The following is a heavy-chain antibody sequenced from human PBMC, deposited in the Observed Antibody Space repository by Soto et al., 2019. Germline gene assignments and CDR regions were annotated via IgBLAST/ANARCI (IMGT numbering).Heavy chain of an antibody. CDR2: IYYSGST. J-gene: IGHJ4*02. CDR3: ARAPSVPAAFDY. CDR1: GGSIGSGGHY. D-gene: IGHD2-2*01. V-gene: IGHV4-30-4*08. Sequence: PSETLSLTCTVSGGSIGSGGHYWSWIRQHPGKGLEWIGYIYYSGSTYYNPSLKSRVTISVDTSKNQFSLKLSSVTAADTAVYYCARAPSVPAAFDYWGQGTLVTVSS.